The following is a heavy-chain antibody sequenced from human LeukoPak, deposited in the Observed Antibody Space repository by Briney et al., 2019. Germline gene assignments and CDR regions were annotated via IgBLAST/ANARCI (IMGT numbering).Heavy chain of an antibody. CDR3: ARDVRYCSGGSCYSGDY. Sequence: GGSLRLSCAAPAFTLSSYEMNWVRQAPGKGLEWVSYISSSGSTIYYADSVKGRFTISRDNAKDSLYLQMNSLRVEDTAVYYCARDVRYCSGGSCYSGDYWGQGTLVTVSS. V-gene: IGHV3-48*03. CDR2: ISSSGSTI. D-gene: IGHD2-15*01. CDR1: AFTLSSYE. J-gene: IGHJ4*02.